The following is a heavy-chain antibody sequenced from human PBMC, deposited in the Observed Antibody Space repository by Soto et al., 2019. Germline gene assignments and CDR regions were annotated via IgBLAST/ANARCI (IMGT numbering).Heavy chain of an antibody. D-gene: IGHD1-26*01. CDR2: VYHTGSA. CDR1: GASISSGTHY. V-gene: IGHV4-39*01. Sequence: QVQLQESGPGLVKPSETLFITCRVSGASISSGTHYWGWLRHAPGRGLEWIGTVYHTGSASYNPSLGNRVSISVDTSRNEFSLNLNSVTAADTAIYYCARPRVAATGAFDYWGHGTLVSVSS. CDR3: ARPRVAATGAFDY. J-gene: IGHJ4*01.